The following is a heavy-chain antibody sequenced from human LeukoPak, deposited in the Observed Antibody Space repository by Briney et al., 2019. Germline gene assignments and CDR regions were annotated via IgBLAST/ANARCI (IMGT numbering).Heavy chain of an antibody. CDR1: GFTFSNFW. V-gene: IGHV3-23*01. Sequence: GGSLRLSCAASGFTFSNFWMSWVRQAPAKGLEWVSAISGSGGSTSYADSVKGRFTTSRDNSKNTLYLQMNSLRAEDTAVYYCAKDRGPGPWGAFDYWGQGTLVTVSS. D-gene: IGHD3-16*01. CDR3: AKDRGPGPWGAFDY. CDR2: ISGSGGST. J-gene: IGHJ4*02.